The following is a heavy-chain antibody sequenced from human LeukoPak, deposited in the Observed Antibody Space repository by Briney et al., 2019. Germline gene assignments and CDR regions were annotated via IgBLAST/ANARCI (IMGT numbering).Heavy chain of an antibody. Sequence: GGSLRLSCAASGFTFSSYAMSWVRQAPGEGLEWVSGVSGSGGSTYYVDSVKGRFTISRDNSKNTLYLQMNSLRAEDTATYFCAKGVGSGSYYDDHWGQGTLVTVSS. CDR1: GFTFSSYA. V-gene: IGHV3-23*01. CDR3: AKGVGSGSYYDDH. CDR2: VSGSGGST. J-gene: IGHJ4*02. D-gene: IGHD1-26*01.